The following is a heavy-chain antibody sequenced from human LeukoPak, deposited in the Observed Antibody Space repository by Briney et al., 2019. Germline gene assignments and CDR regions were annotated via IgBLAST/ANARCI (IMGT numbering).Heavy chain of an antibody. D-gene: IGHD3-22*01. CDR3: ARGPTYYYDSSGGSFDY. CDR2: IIPIFGTA. V-gene: IGHV1-69*05. Sequence: ASVKVSCKASGGTFSSYAISWVRQAPGQGLEWMGGIIPIFGTASYAQKFQGRVTITTDESTSTAYMELSSLRSEDTAVYYCARGPTYYYDSSGGSFDYWGQGTLVTVSS. CDR1: GGTFSSYA. J-gene: IGHJ4*02.